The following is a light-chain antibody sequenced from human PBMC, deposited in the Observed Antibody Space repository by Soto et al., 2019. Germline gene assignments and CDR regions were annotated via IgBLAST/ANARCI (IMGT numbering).Light chain of an antibody. J-gene: IGKJ1*01. Sequence: DIQMTQSPSSLSASVGDRVTITCRASQSISSSLNWYQQKPGIAPKLLIYAASSLQSGVPSRFSGSGSGTDVTLTISSLQPDDFATYYCQQSYNTPRTFGPGTKVEIK. CDR2: AAS. CDR3: QQSYNTPRT. CDR1: QSISSS. V-gene: IGKV1-39*01.